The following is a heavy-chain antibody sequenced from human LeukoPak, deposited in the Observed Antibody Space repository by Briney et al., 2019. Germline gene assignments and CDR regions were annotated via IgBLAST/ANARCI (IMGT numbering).Heavy chain of an antibody. V-gene: IGHV3-21*01. J-gene: IGHJ4*02. CDR1: GFTFSSYS. CDR2: ISSSSYI. Sequence: GGSLRLSCAASGFTFSSYSMNWVRQAPGKGLEWVSSISSSSYIYYADSVKGRFTISRDNAKNSLYLQMNSLRAEDTAVYYCARDYYDSSGYYQKGPFDYWGQGTLVTVPS. D-gene: IGHD3-22*01. CDR3: ARDYYDSSGYYQKGPFDY.